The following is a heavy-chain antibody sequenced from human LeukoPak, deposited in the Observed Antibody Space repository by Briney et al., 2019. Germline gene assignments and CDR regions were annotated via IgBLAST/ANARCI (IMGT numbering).Heavy chain of an antibody. CDR3: AKRGSHYYYYYMDV. J-gene: IGHJ6*03. Sequence: GGSLRLSCAASGFTFSSYWMSWVRQAPGKGLEWVANIKQDGSEKYYVDSVKGRFTISRDNAKNTLYLQMNSLRAEDTAVYYCAKRGSHYYYYYMDVWGKGTTVTVS. D-gene: IGHD2-15*01. V-gene: IGHV3-7*03. CDR2: IKQDGSEK. CDR1: GFTFSSYW.